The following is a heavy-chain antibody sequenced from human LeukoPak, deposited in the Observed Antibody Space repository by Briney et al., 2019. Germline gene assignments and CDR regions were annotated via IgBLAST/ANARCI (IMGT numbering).Heavy chain of an antibody. CDR3: AKDEGAMVRGVIWKVFYGMDV. V-gene: IGHV3-23*01. Sequence: GGSLRLSCEASGFTFSSYAMSWVRQAPGKGLEWVSAISGSGGSTYYADSVKGRFTISRDNSKNTLYLQMNSLRAEDTAVYYCAKDEGAMVRGVIWKVFYGMDVWGQGTTVTVSS. CDR1: GFTFSSYA. J-gene: IGHJ6*02. D-gene: IGHD3-10*01. CDR2: ISGSGGST.